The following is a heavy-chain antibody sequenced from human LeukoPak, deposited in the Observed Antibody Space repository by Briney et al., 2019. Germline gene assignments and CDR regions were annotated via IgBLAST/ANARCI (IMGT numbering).Heavy chain of an antibody. CDR3: ARERWHSSGWYNDY. V-gene: IGHV3-7*01. CDR1: GFTFSSYW. CDR2: IKQDGSEK. Sequence: GGSLRLSCAASGFTFSSYWMSWVRQAPGNGLEWVANIKQDGSEKYYVDSVKGRFAISRDNAKNSLYLQMNSLRAEDTAVYYCARERWHSSGWYNDYWGQGTLVTVSS. D-gene: IGHD6-19*01. J-gene: IGHJ4*02.